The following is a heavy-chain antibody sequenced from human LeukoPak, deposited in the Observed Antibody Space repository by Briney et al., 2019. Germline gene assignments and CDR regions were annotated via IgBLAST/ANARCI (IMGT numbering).Heavy chain of an antibody. CDR2: ISYDGSNK. CDR1: GFTFSSYG. J-gene: IGHJ4*02. D-gene: IGHD1-1*01. CDR3: AKAGTGTNMIFDY. Sequence: PGGSLRLSCAASGFTFSSYGMHWVRQAPGKGLEWVAVISYDGSNKYYADSVKGRFTISRDTSKNTLYLQMYSLRAEDTAVYYCAKAGTGTNMIFDYWGQGTLVTVSS. V-gene: IGHV3-30*18.